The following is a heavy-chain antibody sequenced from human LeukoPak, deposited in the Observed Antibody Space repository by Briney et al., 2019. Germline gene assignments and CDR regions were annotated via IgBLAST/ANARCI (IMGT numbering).Heavy chain of an antibody. CDR1: GGSISNYY. V-gene: IGHV4-59*01. J-gene: IGHJ4*02. D-gene: IGHD4-23*01. CDR3: ARMGNYGANSYYFDY. Sequence: SETLSLTCTVSGGSISNYYLIWIRQPPGKGLEWIGYIYYSGSTNYNPSLKSRVTISVDTSKTQLSLKLSSVTAADTAVYYCARMGNYGANSYYFDYWGQGTLVTVSS. CDR2: IYYSGST.